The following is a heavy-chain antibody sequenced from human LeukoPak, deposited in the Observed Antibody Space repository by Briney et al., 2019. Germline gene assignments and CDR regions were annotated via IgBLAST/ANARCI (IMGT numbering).Heavy chain of an antibody. Sequence: GASVKVSCKASGYTFTGYYMHWVRQAPGQGLEWMGWINPNSGGTNYAQKFQGRVTMTRDTSISTAYMELSRLRSDDTAVYYCARDKGGGWYYYYYYMDVWGKGTTVTISS. V-gene: IGHV1-2*02. CDR1: GYTFTGYY. J-gene: IGHJ6*03. D-gene: IGHD6-19*01. CDR3: ARDKGGGWYYYYYYMDV. CDR2: INPNSGGT.